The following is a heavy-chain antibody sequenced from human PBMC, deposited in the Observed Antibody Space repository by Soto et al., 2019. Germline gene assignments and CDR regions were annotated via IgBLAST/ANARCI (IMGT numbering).Heavy chain of an antibody. V-gene: IGHV4-39*01. Sequence: SETLSLTCTVSGGSISSSSYYWGWIRQPPGKGLEWIGSIFYSGSTYYNPSLKSRVTISVDTSKNQFSLKLTSVTAADTAVYYCACIFSWGYSYGVYYYGMDLWGQRTKVTVSS. D-gene: IGHD5-18*01. CDR2: IFYSGST. CDR3: ACIFSWGYSYGVYYYGMDL. J-gene: IGHJ6*02. CDR1: GGSISSSSYY.